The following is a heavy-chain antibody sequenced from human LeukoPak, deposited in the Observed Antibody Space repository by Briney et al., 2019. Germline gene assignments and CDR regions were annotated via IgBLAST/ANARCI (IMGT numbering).Heavy chain of an antibody. J-gene: IGHJ4*02. V-gene: IGHV4-34*01. CDR3: ARKEGPAMVRGAGFDY. CDR1: GGSFSDYY. Sequence: SETLSLTYAVYGGSFSDYYWSWIRQHPRKGLEWIGEIDHSGSTNYNPSLKSRVTISVDTSKNQFSLKLNSVTAADTAVYYCARKEGPAMVRGAGFDYWGQGTLVTVSS. D-gene: IGHD3-10*01. CDR2: IDHSGST.